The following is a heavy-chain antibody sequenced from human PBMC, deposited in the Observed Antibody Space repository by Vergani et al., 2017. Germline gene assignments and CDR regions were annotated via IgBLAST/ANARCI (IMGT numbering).Heavy chain of an antibody. V-gene: IGHV4-34*01. D-gene: IGHD6-13*01. J-gene: IGHJ6*02. CDR2: INHSGST. CDR1: GGSFSGYY. Sequence: QVQLQQWGAGLLKPSETLSLTCAVYGGSFSGYYWSWIRQPPGKGLEWIGEINHSGSTNYNPSLKSRVTISVDTSKNQFSLKLSSVTAADTAVYYCARLIAARSSYYYYGMDVWGQGTTVTVSS. CDR3: ARLIAARSSYYYYGMDV.